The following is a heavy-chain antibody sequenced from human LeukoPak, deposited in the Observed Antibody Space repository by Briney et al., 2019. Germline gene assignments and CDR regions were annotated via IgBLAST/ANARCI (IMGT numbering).Heavy chain of an antibody. Sequence: ASVKVSCKASGYTFTGYYMHWVRQAPGQGLEWMGRINPNSGGTNYAQKFQGRVTMTRDTSISTAYMELSRLRSDDTAVYYCAREGCSGGSCYRNYYYYGMDVWGQGTTVTVSS. V-gene: IGHV1-2*06. CDR1: GYTFTGYY. D-gene: IGHD2-15*01. CDR3: AREGCSGGSCYRNYYYYGMDV. CDR2: INPNSGGT. J-gene: IGHJ6*02.